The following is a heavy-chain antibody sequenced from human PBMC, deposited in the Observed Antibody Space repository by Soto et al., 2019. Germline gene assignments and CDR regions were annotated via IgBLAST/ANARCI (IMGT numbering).Heavy chain of an antibody. CDR3: AKDQSSTHYYYYVMDV. Sequence: EVPLVESGGGLVQPGRSLRLSSAASGFTFDDYAIHWVRQAPGKGLEWVSGISWNSGTIGYADSVKGRFTISRDNAKNSLYLQMNRLRAEDTALYYCAKDQSSTHYYYYVMDVWGQGTTVTVSS. J-gene: IGHJ6*02. CDR1: GFTFDDYA. V-gene: IGHV3-9*01. CDR2: ISWNSGTI.